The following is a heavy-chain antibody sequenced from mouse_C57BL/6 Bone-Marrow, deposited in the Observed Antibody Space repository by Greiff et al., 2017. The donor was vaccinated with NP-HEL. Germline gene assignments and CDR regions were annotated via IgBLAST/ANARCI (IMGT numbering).Heavy chain of an antibody. CDR2: INPSTGGT. CDR3: VSSPYFDY. Sequence: VQLQQSGPELVKPGASVKISCKASGYSFTGYYMNWVKQSPEKSLEWIGEINPSTGGTTYNQKFKAKATLTVDKSSSTAYMQLKSLTSEDSAVYYCVSSPYFDYWGQGTTLTVSS. V-gene: IGHV1-42*01. CDR1: GYSFTGYY. D-gene: IGHD1-1*01. J-gene: IGHJ2*01.